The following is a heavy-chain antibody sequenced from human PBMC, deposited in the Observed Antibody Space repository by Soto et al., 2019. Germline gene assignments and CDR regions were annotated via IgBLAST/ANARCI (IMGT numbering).Heavy chain of an antibody. Sequence: QVQLMQSGAEVKKPGASVRVSCKASGYTFTNYYVHWVRQAPGQGLEWMGFINPNGGSTTYAQKFQGRFTVTTDTSMRTVYMQLSSLRSEDTAVFYCARSAPYDYWGQGTLVTVSP. CDR3: ARSAPYDY. CDR1: GYTFTNYY. CDR2: INPNGGST. J-gene: IGHJ4*02. V-gene: IGHV1-46*01.